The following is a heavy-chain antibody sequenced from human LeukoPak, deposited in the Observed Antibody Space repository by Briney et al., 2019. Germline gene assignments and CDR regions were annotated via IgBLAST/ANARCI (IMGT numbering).Heavy chain of an antibody. J-gene: IGHJ4*02. D-gene: IGHD4-11*01. CDR1: GFTFSSYA. Sequence: GGSLRHACAASGFTFSSYALSWVRQAPGKGLEWVSAISGSGGSTYYADSVKGGFTIYRDNSKNTLYLQMNSLRAEDTAVYYCAKDRRTTVTTKWLDYWGQGTLVTVSS. CDR2: ISGSGGST. V-gene: IGHV3-23*01. CDR3: AKDRRTTVTTKWLDY.